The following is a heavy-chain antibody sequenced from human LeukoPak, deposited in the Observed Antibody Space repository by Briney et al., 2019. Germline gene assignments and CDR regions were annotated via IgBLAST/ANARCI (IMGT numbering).Heavy chain of an antibody. CDR2: INHSGST. D-gene: IGHD2-15*01. CDR1: GGSFSGYY. J-gene: IGHJ4*02. CDR3: ARPRGSCSGGSCYYYFDY. Sequence: PSETLSLTCAVYGGSFSGYYWSWIRQPPGKGLEWIGEINHSGSTNYNPSLKSRVTISVDTSKNQFSLKLSSVTAADTAVYYCARPRGSCSGGSCYYYFDYWGQGTLVTVSS. V-gene: IGHV4-34*01.